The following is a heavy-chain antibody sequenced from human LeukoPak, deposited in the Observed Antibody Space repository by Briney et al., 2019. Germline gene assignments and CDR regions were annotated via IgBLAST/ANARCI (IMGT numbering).Heavy chain of an antibody. V-gene: IGHV4-31*03. D-gene: IGHD3-10*01. CDR3: ARVLLWFGESALGAFDI. J-gene: IGHJ3*02. CDR1: GGSISSGGYY. CDR2: IYYSGST. Sequence: SQTLSLTCTVSGGSISSGGYYWSWIRQHPGKGLEWIGYIYYSGSTYYNPSLKSRVTISVDTSKNQFSPKLSSVTAADTAVYYCARVLLWFGESALGAFDIWGQGTMVTVSS.